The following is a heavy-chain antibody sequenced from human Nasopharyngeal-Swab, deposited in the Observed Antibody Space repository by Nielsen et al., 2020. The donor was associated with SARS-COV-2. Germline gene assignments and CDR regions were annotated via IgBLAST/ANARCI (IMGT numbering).Heavy chain of an antibody. CDR3: AKDRGSSGYYYGMDV. CDR2: ISYDGSNK. D-gene: IGHD6-13*01. J-gene: IGHJ6*02. Sequence: DRQPPGKGLEWVAVISYDGSNKYYADSVKGRFTISRDNSKNTLYLQMNSLRAEDTAVYYCAKDRGSSGYYYGMDVWGQGTTVTVSS. V-gene: IGHV3-30*18.